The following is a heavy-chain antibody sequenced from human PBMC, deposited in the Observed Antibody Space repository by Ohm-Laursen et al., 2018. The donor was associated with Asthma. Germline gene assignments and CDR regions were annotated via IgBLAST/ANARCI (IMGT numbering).Heavy chain of an antibody. CDR3: ARIGPEWELPGREYSLHH. D-gene: IGHD1-26*01. J-gene: IGHJ1*01. CDR1: GYTFSRYS. Sequence: SLRLSCSASGYTFSRYSIHWVRQVPGKGLEWVASISTASTFIYYADSVRGRFTTSRDNARNSVYLQMNSLRAEDTALYCCARIGPEWELPGREYSLHHWGQSTQVTVSS. V-gene: IGHV3-21*01. CDR2: ISTASTFI.